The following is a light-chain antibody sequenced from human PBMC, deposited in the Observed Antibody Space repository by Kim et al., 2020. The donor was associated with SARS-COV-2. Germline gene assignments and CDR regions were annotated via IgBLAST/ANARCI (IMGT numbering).Light chain of an antibody. CDR3: QQYNSYPYT. Sequence: GNRVTITCRASQSISSWLAWYQQKPGRAPKLLIYGASSLESGVPTRFSGSGSETEFTLTISSLQPDDFATYFCQQYNSYPYTFGQGNKLEI. CDR1: QSISSW. CDR2: GAS. J-gene: IGKJ2*01. V-gene: IGKV1-5*01.